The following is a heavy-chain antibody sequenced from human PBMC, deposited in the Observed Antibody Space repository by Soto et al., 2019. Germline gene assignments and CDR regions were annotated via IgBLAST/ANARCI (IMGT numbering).Heavy chain of an antibody. CDR2: ISAYNGNT. D-gene: IGHD2-15*01. CDR3: ARTYCSGGSCYLPRFSDY. J-gene: IGHJ4*02. Sequence: GASVKVSCKASGYTFTSYGISCVRQAPGQGLEWMGWISAYNGNTNYAQKLQGRVTMTTDTSTSTAYMELRSLRSDDTAVYYCARTYCSGGSCYLPRFSDYWGQGTLVTVSS. V-gene: IGHV1-18*01. CDR1: GYTFTSYG.